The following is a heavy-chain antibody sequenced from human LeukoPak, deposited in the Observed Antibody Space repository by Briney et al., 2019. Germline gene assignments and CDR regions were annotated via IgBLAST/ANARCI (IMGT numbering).Heavy chain of an antibody. CDR1: GFTVSSNY. V-gene: IGHV3-53*01. J-gene: IGHJ3*02. CDR3: AKGYKAYYFHDSGPPYI. Sequence: GGSLRLSCAASGFTVSSNYMSWVRQAPGKGLEWVSVIYSGGSTYYADSVKGRFTFSRDISKNTLILQMNSLRVEDTAVYYCAKGYKAYYFHDSGPPYIWGQGTMVTVSS. CDR2: IYSGGST. D-gene: IGHD3-22*01.